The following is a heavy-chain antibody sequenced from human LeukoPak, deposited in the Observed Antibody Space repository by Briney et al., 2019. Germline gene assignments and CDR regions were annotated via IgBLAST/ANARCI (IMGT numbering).Heavy chain of an antibody. J-gene: IGHJ6*03. CDR2: IRSKAYGGTT. D-gene: IGHD1-26*01. CDR1: GFTFSSYW. Sequence: GGSLRLSCAASGFTFSSYWMSWVRQAPGKGLEWVGFIRSKAYGGTTEYAASVKGRFTISRDGSKSIAYLQMNSLKTEDTAVYYCTRVGANYYYYYMDVWGKGTTVTISS. V-gene: IGHV3-49*04. CDR3: TRVGANYYYYYMDV.